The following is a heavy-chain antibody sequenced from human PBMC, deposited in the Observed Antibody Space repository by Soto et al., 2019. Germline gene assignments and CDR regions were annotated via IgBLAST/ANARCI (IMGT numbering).Heavy chain of an antibody. CDR1: GYTFTHYG. Sequence: QVQLVQSGAEVNKPGASVKVSCKASGYTFTHYGITWVRQAPGQGLEWTGWINAYVGETKSAQKYQGRITVTMDTSTNTAYLELRDLRSDDTGVYHCAGGGGDTLDYWGQGTLVRVSA. V-gene: IGHV1-18*01. D-gene: IGHD2-21*02. CDR3: AGGGGDTLDY. CDR2: INAYVGET. J-gene: IGHJ4*02.